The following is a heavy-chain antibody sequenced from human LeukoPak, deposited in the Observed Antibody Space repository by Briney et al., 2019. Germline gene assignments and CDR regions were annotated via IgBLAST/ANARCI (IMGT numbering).Heavy chain of an antibody. D-gene: IGHD1-26*01. CDR1: GGTFSSYA. CDR3: ARGMGAPYYYYYYMDV. CDR2: IIPIFGTA. Sequence: ASVKVSCKASGGTFSSYAISWVRQAPGQGLEWMGRIIPIFGTANYAQKFQGRVTITPDESTSTAYMELSSLRSEDTAVYYCARGMGAPYYYYYYMDVWGKGTTVTVSS. J-gene: IGHJ6*03. V-gene: IGHV1-69*15.